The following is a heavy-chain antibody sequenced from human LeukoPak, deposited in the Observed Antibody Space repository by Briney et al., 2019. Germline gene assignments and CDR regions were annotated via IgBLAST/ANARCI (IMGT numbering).Heavy chain of an antibody. CDR2: INHSGST. CDR3: ARRVGYSSALFY. CDR1: GGSLSGYY. V-gene: IGHV4-34*01. J-gene: IGHJ4*02. D-gene: IGHD6-19*01. Sequence: SGTLSLTCAVYGGSLSGYYWSWIRQPPGKGLEWIGEINHSGSTNYNPSLKSRVTISVDTSKNQFSLKLSSVTAADTAVYYCARRVGYSSALFYWGQGTLVTVSS.